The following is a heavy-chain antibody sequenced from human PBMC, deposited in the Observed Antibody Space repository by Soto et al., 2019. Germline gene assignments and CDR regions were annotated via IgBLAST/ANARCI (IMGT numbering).Heavy chain of an antibody. CDR1: GFTFSNYA. D-gene: IGHD5-18*01. CDR2: ISGSGITT. CDR3: AKDRDAAMVPDFDY. V-gene: IGHV3-23*01. Sequence: GGSLRLSCAASGFTFSNYAMNWVRQAPGKGLEWVSIISGSGITTYYADSVKGRFTISRDNSKNTLYLQMNSLRAEDTAIYYCAKDRDAAMVPDFDYWGQGTLVTVSS. J-gene: IGHJ4*02.